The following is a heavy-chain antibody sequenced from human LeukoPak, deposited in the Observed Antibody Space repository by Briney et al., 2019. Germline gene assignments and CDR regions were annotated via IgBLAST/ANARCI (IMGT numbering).Heavy chain of an antibody. CDR1: GFSFSSYS. D-gene: IGHD4-11*01. Sequence: GGSLRLSCVASGFSFSSYSMNWVRQAPGKGLEWVSYISHTGSTMSYADSVKGRFTISRDNARNSLYLQMNSLRAEDTAVYYCAREDHSNYNYWGQGTLVTVSS. CDR3: AREDHSNYNY. V-gene: IGHV3-48*04. J-gene: IGHJ4*02. CDR2: ISHTGSTM.